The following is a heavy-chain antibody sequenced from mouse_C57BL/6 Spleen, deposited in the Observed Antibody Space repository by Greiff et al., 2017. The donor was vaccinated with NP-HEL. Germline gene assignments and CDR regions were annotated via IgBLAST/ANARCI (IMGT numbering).Heavy chain of an antibody. CDR2: IRLKSDNYAT. J-gene: IGHJ2*01. V-gene: IGHV6-3*01. Sequence: EVKLLESGGGLVQPGGSMKLSCVASGFTFSNYWMNWVRQSPEKGLEWVAQIRLKSDNYATHYAVSVKGRFTISRDDSKSSVYLQMNNLRAEDAGIYYSTGRGNYFDYWGKGTTLTVSS. CDR1: GFTFSNYW. CDR3: TGRGNYFDY.